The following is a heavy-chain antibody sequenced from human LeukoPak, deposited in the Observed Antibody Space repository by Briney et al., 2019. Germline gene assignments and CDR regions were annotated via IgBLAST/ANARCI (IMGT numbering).Heavy chain of an antibody. Sequence: GGSLRLFCAVSGFTLRLYAMTWVRQARGKGLEWVSTISCSGDYIYYADAVKGRFTISRDNSKNTLYVQMNSLRAEDTAVYYCAKSSADYFYDSSGYYVDFDYWGQGTLVTVSS. CDR3: AKSSADYFYDSSGYYVDFDY. CDR2: ISCSGDYI. J-gene: IGHJ4*02. D-gene: IGHD3-22*01. V-gene: IGHV3-23*01. CDR1: GFTLRLYA.